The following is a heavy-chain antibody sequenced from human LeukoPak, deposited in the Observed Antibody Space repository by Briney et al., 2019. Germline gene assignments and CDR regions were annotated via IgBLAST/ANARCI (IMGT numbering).Heavy chain of an antibody. V-gene: IGHV4-34*01. D-gene: IGHD3-22*01. CDR1: GGSFSGYY. CDR3: ARGGSGYLRIARPFDP. J-gene: IGHJ5*02. CDR2: INHSGST. Sequence: PSETLSLTCAVYGGSFSGYYWSWIRQPPGKGLEWIGEINHSGSTNYNPSLKSRVTISVDTSKNQFSLKLSSVTAADTAVYYCARGGSGYLRIARPFDPWGQGTLVTVSS.